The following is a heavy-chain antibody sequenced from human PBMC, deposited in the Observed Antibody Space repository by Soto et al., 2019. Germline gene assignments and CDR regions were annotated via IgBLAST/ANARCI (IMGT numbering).Heavy chain of an antibody. CDR3: AKVDGYYYDSSGYIRFDY. CDR2: ISGSGGST. J-gene: IGHJ4*02. V-gene: IGHV3-23*01. CDR1: GFTFSSYA. D-gene: IGHD3-22*01. Sequence: GGSLRLSCAASGFTFSSYAMSWVRQAPGKGLEWVSAISGSGGSTYYADSVKGRFTISRDNSKNTLYLQMNSLRAEDTAVYYCAKVDGYYYDSSGYIRFDYWGQGTLVTVSS.